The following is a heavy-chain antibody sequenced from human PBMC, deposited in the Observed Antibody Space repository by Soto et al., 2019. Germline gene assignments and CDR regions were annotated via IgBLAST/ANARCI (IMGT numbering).Heavy chain of an antibody. CDR3: ARDLDGSGSYYTNY. D-gene: IGHD3-10*01. J-gene: IGHJ4*02. CDR2: ISPHKDDT. V-gene: IGHV1-18*01. CDR1: GYIFSSIG. Sequence: QVQLVQSGAEVKKPGASVKVSCKTSGYIFSSIGISWVRQAPGQGLEWMGWISPHKDDTYYAQRFQGRVTMTTDTSTSAAYMELRSLRSDDTAVYFCARDLDGSGSYYTNYWGQGTLVTVSS.